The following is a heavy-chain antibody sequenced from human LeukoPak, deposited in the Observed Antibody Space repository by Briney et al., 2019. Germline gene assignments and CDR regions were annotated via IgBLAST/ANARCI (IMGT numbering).Heavy chain of an antibody. J-gene: IGHJ6*02. Sequence: ASVKVSCKASGYTFTGDYMHWVRQAPGQGLEWMGWINPNSGGTNYAQKFQGRVTMTRDTSISTAYMELSRLRSDDTAVYYCARAKFHCSSTSCYSFYGMDVWGQGTTVTVSS. CDR3: ARAKFHCSSTSCYSFYGMDV. V-gene: IGHV1-2*02. CDR1: GYTFTGDY. D-gene: IGHD2-2*01. CDR2: INPNSGGT.